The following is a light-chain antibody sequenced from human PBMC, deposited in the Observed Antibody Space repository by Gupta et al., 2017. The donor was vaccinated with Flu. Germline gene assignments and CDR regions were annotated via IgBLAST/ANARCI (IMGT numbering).Light chain of an antibody. CDR2: GAS. V-gene: IGKV3-15*01. J-gene: IGKJ1*01. Sequence: PATLSVSPGERVTLYCRASQSIGSSLAWYQQKPGQAPRLLISGASTRAAGISDRFSGSGXGTXFTLTVXSLQSEDFAVYYCRQDDRCPSTFGXGTKVEIK. CDR3: RQDDRCPST. CDR1: QSIGSS.